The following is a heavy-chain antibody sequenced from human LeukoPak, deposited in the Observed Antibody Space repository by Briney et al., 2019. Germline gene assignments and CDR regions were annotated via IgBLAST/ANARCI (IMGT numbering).Heavy chain of an antibody. CDR2: IIPILGIA. J-gene: IGHJ4*02. CDR1: GGTFSSYA. CDR3: ARDDATVTTFDY. V-gene: IGHV1-69*04. Sequence: GASVKVSCKASGGTFSSYAIRWVRQAPGQGLEWMGRIIPILGIANYAQRFQGRVTITADKSTSTAYMELSSLRSEDTAVYYCARDDATVTTFDYWGQGTLVTVSS. D-gene: IGHD4-17*01.